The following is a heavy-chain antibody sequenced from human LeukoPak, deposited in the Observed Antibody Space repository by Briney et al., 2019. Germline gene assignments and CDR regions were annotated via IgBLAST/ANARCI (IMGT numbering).Heavy chain of an antibody. J-gene: IGHJ4*02. Sequence: SETLSLTCAVYGGSFSGYYWSWIRQPPGKGLEWIGYIYYSGSTNYNPSLKSRVTISVDTSKNQFSLKLSSVTAADTAVYYCARGRRDGYNKAPYFDYWGQGTLVTVSS. CDR2: IYYSGST. V-gene: IGHV4-59*01. CDR1: GGSFSGYY. D-gene: IGHD5-24*01. CDR3: ARGRRDGYNKAPYFDY.